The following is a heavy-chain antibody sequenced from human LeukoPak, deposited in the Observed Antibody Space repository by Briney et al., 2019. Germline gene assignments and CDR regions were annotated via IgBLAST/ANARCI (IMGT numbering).Heavy chain of an antibody. CDR3: ARDANGDYGYWFDP. D-gene: IGHD4-17*01. V-gene: IGHV3-11*04. J-gene: IGHJ5*02. CDR2: ISGSGSTI. Sequence: GGSLRLSCAASGFTFSDYYMSWIRQAPGKGLEWVSYISGSGSTIYYADSVKGRFTISRDNAKNSLYLQMNSLRAEDTAVYYCARDANGDYGYWFDPWGQGTLVTVSS. CDR1: GFTFSDYY.